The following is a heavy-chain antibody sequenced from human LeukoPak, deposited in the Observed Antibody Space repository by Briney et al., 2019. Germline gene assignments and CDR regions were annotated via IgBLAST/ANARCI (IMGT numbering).Heavy chain of an antibody. Sequence: PSETLSLTCTVSGYSISSGYYWGWIRQPPGKGLEWIGSIYHSGSTYYNPSLRSRVTISVDTSKNQFSLKLSSVTAADTAVYYCASVDTAMVSVAAFDIWGQGTMVTVSS. J-gene: IGHJ3*02. CDR2: IYHSGST. D-gene: IGHD5-18*01. V-gene: IGHV4-38-2*02. CDR1: GYSISSGYY. CDR3: ASVDTAMVSVAAFDI.